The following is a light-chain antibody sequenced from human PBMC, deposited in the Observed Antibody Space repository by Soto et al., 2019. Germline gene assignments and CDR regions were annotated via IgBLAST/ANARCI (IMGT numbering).Light chain of an antibody. V-gene: IGLV1-51*02. CDR1: SSNIGNNY. CDR3: GTWDSSLSLWV. Sequence: QSVLTQPPSVSAAPGQKVTISSSGSSSNIGNNYVSWYQQLPGTAPKLLIYENNKRPSGIPDRFSGSKSGTSATLGITGLQTGDEADYYCGTWDSSLSLWVFGGGTKLTVL. J-gene: IGLJ3*02. CDR2: ENN.